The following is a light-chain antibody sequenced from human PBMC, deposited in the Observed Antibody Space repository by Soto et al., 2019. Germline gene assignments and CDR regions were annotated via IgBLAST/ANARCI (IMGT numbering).Light chain of an antibody. Sequence: QSVLTQPPSVSGAPGQRVTISCTGSSSNIGAGYDVHWYQQLPGTAPKLLIHGNINRPSGVPDRFSGSKSGTSVSLAITGLQAEDEADYYCQSYDSSLSGVVFGGGTKLTVL. J-gene: IGLJ2*01. CDR1: SSNIGAGYD. V-gene: IGLV1-40*01. CDR3: QSYDSSLSGVV. CDR2: GNI.